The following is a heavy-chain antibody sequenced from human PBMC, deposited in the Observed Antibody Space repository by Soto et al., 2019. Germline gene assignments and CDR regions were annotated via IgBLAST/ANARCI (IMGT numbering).Heavy chain of an antibody. Sequence: TMSLTCTVAGGSTSSGGYYWSWIRQYPGKGLEWIGFVYYSGSTYYNPSLKSRVIISVDTSKKQFSLKLSSVTAADTAVYYCARDAALKWFDPWGQGTLVTVSS. CDR3: ARDAALKWFDP. CDR2: VYYSGST. V-gene: IGHV4-31*03. J-gene: IGHJ5*02. CDR1: GGSTSSGGYY. D-gene: IGHD2-15*01.